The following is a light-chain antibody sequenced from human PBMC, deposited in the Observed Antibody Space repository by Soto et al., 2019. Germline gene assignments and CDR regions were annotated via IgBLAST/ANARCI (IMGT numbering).Light chain of an antibody. V-gene: IGLV1-40*01. CDR2: TNS. J-gene: IGLJ3*02. CDR1: SSNIGAGYD. Sequence: QSVLTQPPSVSGAPGQGVTISCAGTSSNIGAGYDVHWYQQVPGTAPKLLIYTNSNRRSGVPDRFSGSKSGTSASLAITGLQAADEADYYCQSYDSSLSALVFGGGTKLTVL. CDR3: QSYDSSLSALV.